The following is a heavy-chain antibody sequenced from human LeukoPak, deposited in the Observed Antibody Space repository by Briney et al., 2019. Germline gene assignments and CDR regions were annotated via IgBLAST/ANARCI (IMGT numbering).Heavy chain of an antibody. CDR2: IKNKDNRYNT. J-gene: IGHJ4*03. CDR3: VRVRLRPTTRYFDY. Sequence: GGSLRLSCAASGFTFSDHYMDWVRLAPGKGLEWVGRIKNKDNRYNTEYAASVQGRFTISRDDSKNSLYLQMNSLKAEDTALYYCVRVRLRPTTRYFDYWGQGTTVTVSS. CDR1: GFTFSDHY. V-gene: IGHV3-72*01. D-gene: IGHD5-12*01.